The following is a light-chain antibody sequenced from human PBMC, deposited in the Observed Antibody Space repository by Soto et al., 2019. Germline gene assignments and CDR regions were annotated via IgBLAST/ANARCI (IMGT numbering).Light chain of an antibody. CDR2: AAS. V-gene: IGKV1-39*01. Sequence: DLQMTQSPSFLSASVRDRFTITCRASQSISSYLNWYQQKPGKAPKLLXYAASSLQSGVPSRFSGSGSGTDFTLTISSLKTEDFANYYCQQSYSTPSITFGQGTRLEIK. CDR1: QSISSY. CDR3: QQSYSTPSIT. J-gene: IGKJ5*01.